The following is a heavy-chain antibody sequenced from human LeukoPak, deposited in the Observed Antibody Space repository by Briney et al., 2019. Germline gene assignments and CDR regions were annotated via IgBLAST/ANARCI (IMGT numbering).Heavy chain of an antibody. J-gene: IGHJ3*02. CDR2: ITGSGDSS. V-gene: IGHV3-23*01. CDR1: GFTFSDYP. Sequence: GGSLRLSCAASGFTFSDYPMNWVRQAPGKGLEWVSVITGSGDSSFYGDSVKGRFTISRDNSKNTLYLQMNSLRVEDTAVYYCAKDLGVLWFGDPTDASDIWGQGTMVTVAS. CDR3: AKDLGVLWFGDPTDASDI. D-gene: IGHD3-10*01.